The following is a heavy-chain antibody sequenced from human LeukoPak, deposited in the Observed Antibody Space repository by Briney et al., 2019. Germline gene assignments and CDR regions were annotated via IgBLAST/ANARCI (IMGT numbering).Heavy chain of an antibody. D-gene: IGHD5-12*01. CDR2: IFYSGST. V-gene: IGHV4-31*03. CDR3: AREVRYSGYQDY. Sequence: SQTLSLTCTVSGGSISSGGYYWSWIRQHPGKGLEWIGHIFYSGSTYYNPSLKSRVTISVTTSKNQFSLKLSSVTAADTAVYYCAREVRYSGYQDYWGQGTLVTVSS. CDR1: GGSISSGGYY. J-gene: IGHJ4*02.